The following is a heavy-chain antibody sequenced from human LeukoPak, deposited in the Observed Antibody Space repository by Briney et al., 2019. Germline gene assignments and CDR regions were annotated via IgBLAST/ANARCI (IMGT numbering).Heavy chain of an antibody. D-gene: IGHD3-10*01. V-gene: IGHV4-31*03. CDR2: IYYSGST. CDR1: GGSISSGGYY. CDR3: ARDLAVTMVRGGTYYYYGMDV. J-gene: IGHJ6*02. Sequence: SETLSLTCTVSGGSISSGGYYWSWIRQHPGKGLEWIGYIYYSGSTYYNPSLKSRVTISVDTSKKQFSLKLSSVTAADTAVYYCARDLAVTMVRGGTYYYYGMDVWGQGTTVTVS.